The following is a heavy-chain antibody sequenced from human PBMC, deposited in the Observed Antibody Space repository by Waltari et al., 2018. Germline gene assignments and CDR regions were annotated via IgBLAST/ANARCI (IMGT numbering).Heavy chain of an antibody. CDR3: AREYCSGGSCYPGDAFDI. CDR2: ISSSGSTI. V-gene: IGHV3-48*03. J-gene: IGHJ3*02. CDR1: GFTFSSYE. D-gene: IGHD2-15*01. Sequence: ELQLVESGGGLVQPGGSLRLSCAASGFTFSSYEMNWVRQAPGQGLEWVSYISSSGSTIYYADSVKGRFTISRDNAKNSLYLQMNSLRAEDTAVYYCAREYCSGGSCYPGDAFDIWGQGTMVTVSS.